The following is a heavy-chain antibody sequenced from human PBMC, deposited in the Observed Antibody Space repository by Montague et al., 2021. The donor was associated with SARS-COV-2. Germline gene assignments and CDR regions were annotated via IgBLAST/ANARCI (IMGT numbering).Heavy chain of an antibody. D-gene: IGHD3-10*01. CDR3: VRGAEEAHFAMDV. J-gene: IGHJ6*02. Sequence: TLSLTCIVSGGFISDSYYWAWIRQAPGKGLEWLGSLYRSGSVYSNPSLKSRVSISVDKSKNHFSLRLTSATAAETAVYYCVRGAEEAHFAMDVWGQGTTVTVSS. V-gene: IGHV4-39*02. CDR2: LYRSGSV. CDR1: GGFISDSYY.